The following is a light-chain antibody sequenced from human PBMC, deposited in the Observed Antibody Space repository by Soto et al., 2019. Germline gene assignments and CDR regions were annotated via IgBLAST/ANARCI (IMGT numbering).Light chain of an antibody. CDR1: QSLVYSDGNTY. V-gene: IGKV2-30*01. Sequence: DVVMPQSPLSLPVTLGQPASISCRSSQSLVYSDGNTYLNWFQQRPGQSPRRLIYKVSNRDSGVRDRFSGGGSGDDFALTISCVEAEDVGVYYGMQGTHWPRYTFGQGTKLEIK. CDR2: KVS. J-gene: IGKJ2*01. CDR3: MQGTHWPRYT.